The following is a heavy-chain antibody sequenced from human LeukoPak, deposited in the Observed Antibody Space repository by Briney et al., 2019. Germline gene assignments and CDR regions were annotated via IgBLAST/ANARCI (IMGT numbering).Heavy chain of an antibody. CDR3: ARADRVAAAGPIDY. D-gene: IGHD6-13*01. V-gene: IGHV4-39*07. CDR1: GGSISSSSYY. CDR2: IYHSGST. J-gene: IGHJ4*02. Sequence: SETLSLTCTVSGGSISSSSYYWGWIRQPPGKGLEWIGSIYHSGSTNYDPSLKSRVTISVDKSKNQFSLKLSSVTAADTAVYYCARADRVAAAGPIDYWGQGTLVTVSS.